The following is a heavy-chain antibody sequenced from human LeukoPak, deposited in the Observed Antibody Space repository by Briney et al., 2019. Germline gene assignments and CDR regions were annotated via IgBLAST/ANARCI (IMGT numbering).Heavy chain of an antibody. V-gene: IGHV1-18*01. Sequence: ASVKVSCKASGYTFTSYGISWVRQAPGQGLEWMGWISAYNGNTNYAQKLQGRVTMTTDTSTSTAYMELRSLRSDDTAVYYCARDAFHPDHYDSSGYYNVRADYFDYWGQGTLVTVSS. CDR1: GYTFTSYG. CDR2: ISAYNGNT. D-gene: IGHD3-22*01. J-gene: IGHJ4*02. CDR3: ARDAFHPDHYDSSGYYNVRADYFDY.